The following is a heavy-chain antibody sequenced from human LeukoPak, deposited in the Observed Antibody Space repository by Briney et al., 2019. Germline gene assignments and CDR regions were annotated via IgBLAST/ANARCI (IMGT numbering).Heavy chain of an antibody. Sequence: ASVKVSCKASGYTFTSYAMNWVRQAPGQGLEWMGWINAGNGNTKYSQKFQGRVTITRDTSASTAYMELSSLRSEDTAVYYCARGTLNYSYLMDVWGQGTTVTVSS. V-gene: IGHV1-3*01. J-gene: IGHJ6*02. CDR1: GYTFTSYA. D-gene: IGHD3-16*01. CDR2: INAGNGNT. CDR3: ARGTLNYSYLMDV.